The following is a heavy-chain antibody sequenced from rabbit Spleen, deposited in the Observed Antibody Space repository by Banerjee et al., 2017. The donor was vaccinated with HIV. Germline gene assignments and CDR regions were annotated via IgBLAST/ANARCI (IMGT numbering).Heavy chain of an antibody. D-gene: IGHD2-1*01. CDR3: ARRANGAYSL. CDR1: GFDFSSYW. Sequence: QSLEESGGDLVKPGASLTLTCTASGFDFSSYWMCWVRRAPGKGLEWIACIGAGSSGNTVYASWAKGRFTISKTSSTTVTLQMTSLTAADTATYFCARRANGAYSLWGPGTLVTVS. J-gene: IGHJ4*01. V-gene: IGHV1S40*01. CDR2: IGAGSSGNT.